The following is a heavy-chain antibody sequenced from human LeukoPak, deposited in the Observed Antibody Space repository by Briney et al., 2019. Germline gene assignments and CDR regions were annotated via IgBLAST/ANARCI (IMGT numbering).Heavy chain of an antibody. CDR2: INHSGST. Sequence: SETLSLTCAVYGGSFSGYYWSWIRQPPGKGLEWIGEINHSGSTNYNPSLKSRVTISVDTSKNQFSLKLSSVTAADTAVYYCARRRGCSGGSCYSGINWYFDLWGRGTLVTVSS. D-gene: IGHD2-15*01. CDR3: ARRRGCSGGSCYSGINWYFDL. J-gene: IGHJ2*01. V-gene: IGHV4-34*01. CDR1: GGSFSGYY.